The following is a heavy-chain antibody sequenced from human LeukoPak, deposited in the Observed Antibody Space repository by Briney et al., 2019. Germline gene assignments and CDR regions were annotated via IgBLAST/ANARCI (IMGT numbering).Heavy chain of an antibody. CDR2: ISAYNGNT. CDR3: ARDATQRDILTGLDY. D-gene: IGHD3-9*01. J-gene: IGHJ4*02. Sequence: ASVMVSCKASGYTFSNYGISWVRQAPGQGLEWMGWISAYNGNTNYAQIVQGRVTMTTDTSTSTVYMELRSLISDDTAVYYCARDATQRDILTGLDYWGQGTLVTVSS. V-gene: IGHV1-18*01. CDR1: GYTFSNYG.